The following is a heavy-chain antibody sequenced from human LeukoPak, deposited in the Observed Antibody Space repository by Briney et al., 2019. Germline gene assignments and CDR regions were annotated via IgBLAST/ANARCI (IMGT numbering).Heavy chain of an antibody. CDR1: GGSISSYY. V-gene: IGHV4-59*01. Sequence: PSETLSLTCTVSGGSISSYYWSWIRQPLGKGLEWIGYIYYSGSTNYNPSLKSRVTISVDTSKNQFSLKLSSVTAADTAVYYCARPRGSHPLYFDYWGQGTLVTVSS. CDR3: ARPRGSHPLYFDY. J-gene: IGHJ4*02. D-gene: IGHD3-16*01. CDR2: IYYSGST.